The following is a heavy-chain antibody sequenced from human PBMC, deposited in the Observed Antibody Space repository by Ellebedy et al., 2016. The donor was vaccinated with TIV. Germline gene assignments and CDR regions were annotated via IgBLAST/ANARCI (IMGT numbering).Heavy chain of an antibody. V-gene: IGHV3-23*01. CDR2: IRGSGGST. Sequence: GGSLRLSCAASGFTFSNYAMRWVRQAPGKGLEWVSGIRGSGGSTDYADSVKGRFTISRDNSKNMVYLQMNSLRAEDTAVYYCAKGFSDSSAFFWGQGTLVTVSS. CDR1: GFTFSNYA. CDR3: AKGFSDSSAFF. J-gene: IGHJ1*01. D-gene: IGHD6-6*01.